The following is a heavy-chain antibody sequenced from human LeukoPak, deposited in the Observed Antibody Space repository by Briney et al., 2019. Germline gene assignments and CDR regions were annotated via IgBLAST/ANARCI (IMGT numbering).Heavy chain of an antibody. J-gene: IGHJ6*03. CDR3: ARASFTNFFCMDV. D-gene: IGHD3-3*01. CDR1: GFTFSSYS. Sequence: PGGSLRLSCAASGFTFSSYSMNWVRQAPGKGLEWVSYISDSSSTIYYADSVKGRFTISRDNAKNSLYLQMNSLRAEDTAVYYCARASFTNFFCMDVWGKGTTVTVSS. CDR2: ISDSSSTI. V-gene: IGHV3-48*04.